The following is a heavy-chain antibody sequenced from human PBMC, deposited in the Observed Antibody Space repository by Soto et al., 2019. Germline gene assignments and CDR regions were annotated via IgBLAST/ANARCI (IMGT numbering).Heavy chain of an antibody. D-gene: IGHD3-16*01. V-gene: IGHV4-61*01. CDR2: IYYTGGT. CDR3: ARDLRLPVDLGGYYYYGMDV. J-gene: IGHJ6*02. Sequence: SETLSLTCTVSGGSVSGTSYYWTWIRQPPGKGLEWIGYIYYTGGTNYSPSPKSRVTISVDTSKNQFSLNLSSVTAADTAVYYCARDLRLPVDLGGYYYYGMDVWGQGTTVTVSS. CDR1: GGSVSGTSYY.